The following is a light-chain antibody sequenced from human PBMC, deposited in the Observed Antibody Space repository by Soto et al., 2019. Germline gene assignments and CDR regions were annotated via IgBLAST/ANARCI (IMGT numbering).Light chain of an antibody. CDR3: QQNYSVPIT. CDR2: AAS. J-gene: IGKJ5*01. CDR1: QNINNY. Sequence: DIQMTQSPSSLSASVGDRVTITCQASQNINNYLNWYQQKPGKAPKLLIYAASSLKSGVPSRFSGSGSGTDFTLTITGLQLADFATYYCQQNYSVPITFGQGTRREIK. V-gene: IGKV1-39*01.